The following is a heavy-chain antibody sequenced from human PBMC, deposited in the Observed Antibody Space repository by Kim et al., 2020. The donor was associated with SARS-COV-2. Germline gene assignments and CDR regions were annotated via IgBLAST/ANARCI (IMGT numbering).Heavy chain of an antibody. J-gene: IGHJ4*02. CDR2: INPSGGST. V-gene: IGHV1-46*01. CDR3: ARGVLLAVAGAFGYY. CDR1: GYTFTSYY. Sequence: ASVKVSCKASGYTFTSYYMHWVRQAPGQGLEWMGIINPSGGSTNYAQKFQGRVTMTRDTSTSTVYMELSSLRSEDTAVYYCARGVLLAVAGAFGYYWGQGTLVTVSS. D-gene: IGHD6-19*01.